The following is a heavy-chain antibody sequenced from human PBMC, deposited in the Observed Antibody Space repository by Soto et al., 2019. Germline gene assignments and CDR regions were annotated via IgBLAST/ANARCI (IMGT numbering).Heavy chain of an antibody. CDR3: ARDTMILGIIHY. V-gene: IGHV3-11*01. CDR2: ISSSDSTI. D-gene: IGHD3-10*01. Sequence: QVQLVESGGGLVKPGGSLRLSCTASGFTFSDYYMSWIRQAPGKGLEWVSYISSSDSTIYYADSVKGRFTISRDNAKNSLYLQMNSLRVEDTAVYCCARDTMILGIIHYWGQGTLVTVSS. CDR1: GFTFSDYY. J-gene: IGHJ4*02.